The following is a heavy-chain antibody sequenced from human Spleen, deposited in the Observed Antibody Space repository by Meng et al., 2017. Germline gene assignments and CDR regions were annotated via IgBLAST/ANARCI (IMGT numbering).Heavy chain of an antibody. CDR1: GFTFGSYS. V-gene: IGHV3-30*04. D-gene: IGHD3-10*01. CDR3: ARSRRKVYYYGSGSYQVLELDYYYYGMDV. J-gene: IGHJ6*02. CDR2: ISFDGINK. Sequence: GGSLRLSCAASGFTFGSYSMHWVRQAPGKGLEWVALISFDGINKYYADSVKGRFTISRDNAKNSLYLQMNSLRAEDTAVYYCARSRRKVYYYGSGSYQVLELDYYYYGMDVWGQGTTVTVSS.